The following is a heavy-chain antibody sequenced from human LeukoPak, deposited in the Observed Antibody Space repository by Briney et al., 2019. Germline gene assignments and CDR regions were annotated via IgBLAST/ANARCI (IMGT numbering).Heavy chain of an antibody. Sequence: PGRSLRLSCAASGFTFSTYAMHWVRQAPGKGLEWVALISYDGNNKYFADSVKGRFTISRDNSKNTLYLQMNSLRAEDTAVYYCARDYILTGYGVFDYWSQGTLVTVSS. CDR1: GFTFSTYA. J-gene: IGHJ4*02. CDR3: ARDYILTGYGVFDY. V-gene: IGHV3-30-3*01. CDR2: ISYDGNNK. D-gene: IGHD3-9*01.